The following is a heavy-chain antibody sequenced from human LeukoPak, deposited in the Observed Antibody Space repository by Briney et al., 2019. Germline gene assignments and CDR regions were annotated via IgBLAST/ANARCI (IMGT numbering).Heavy chain of an antibody. CDR1: GFTFSSYG. Sequence: PGGSLRLSCAASGFTFSSYGMHWVRQAPGKGLEWVAVIWYDGSNKYYADSVKGRFTISRDNSKNTVYLQMNSLRPEDTAVYYCAGDLGRQQLVAGWFDPWGQGTLVTVSS. J-gene: IGHJ5*02. CDR2: IWYDGSNK. D-gene: IGHD6-13*01. V-gene: IGHV3-33*01. CDR3: AGDLGRQQLVAGWFDP.